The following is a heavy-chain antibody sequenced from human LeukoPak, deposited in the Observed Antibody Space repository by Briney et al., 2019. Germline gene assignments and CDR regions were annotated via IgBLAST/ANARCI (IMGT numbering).Heavy chain of an antibody. CDR1: GYTFTGYY. D-gene: IGHD3-16*01. Sequence: ASVRVSCKASGYTFTGYYMHWVRQAPGQGLEWMGWINPNSGGTNYAKKFQGRVTMTRDTSISTAYMELSRLRSDDTAVYYCARGELGGLYYFDYWGQGTLVTVSS. J-gene: IGHJ4*02. V-gene: IGHV1-2*02. CDR2: INPNSGGT. CDR3: ARGELGGLYYFDY.